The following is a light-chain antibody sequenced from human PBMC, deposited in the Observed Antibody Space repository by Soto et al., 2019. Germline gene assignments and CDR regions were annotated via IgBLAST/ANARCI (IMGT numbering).Light chain of an antibody. CDR2: DAS. CDR3: QQRSNWPPYT. V-gene: IGKV3-11*01. Sequence: PGERATLSCRASQRVSSYLAWYQQKPGQAPRLLIYDASNRATGIPARFSGSGSGTDFTLTISSLEPEDFAVYYCQQRSNWPPYTFGQGTKLEI. J-gene: IGKJ2*01. CDR1: QRVSSY.